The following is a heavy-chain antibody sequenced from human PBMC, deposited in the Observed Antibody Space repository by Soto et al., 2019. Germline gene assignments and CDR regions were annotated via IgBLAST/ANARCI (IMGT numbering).Heavy chain of an antibody. J-gene: IGHJ6*02. CDR1: GYRFTGYG. CDR2: INPKSGAT. D-gene: IGHD2-21*02. Sequence: ASVKVSCKASGYRFTGYGLHWVRPAPGQGRLWMVCINPKSGATDYAQKFQGRVTMTREMSTNTAYLKLSGLRSDDTADDTAVYYCSKSNYGGDDYFQYGPVVWAQGTTVNVSS. CDR3: VYYCSKSNYGGDDYFQYGPVV. V-gene: IGHV1-2*02.